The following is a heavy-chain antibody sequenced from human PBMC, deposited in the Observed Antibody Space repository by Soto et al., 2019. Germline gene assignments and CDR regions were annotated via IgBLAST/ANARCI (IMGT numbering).Heavy chain of an antibody. V-gene: IGHV4-39*01. CDR2: IYYSGST. J-gene: IGHJ5*02. Sequence: QLQLQESGPGLVKPSETLSLTCTVSGGSISSSSYYWGWIRQPPGKGLEWIGSIYYSGSTYYNPSLKRRVPLSADTAKNHFALKLSSVTAADTAVYYCASAKIAFYNWFVPWGQGTLVTVSS. CDR1: GGSISSSSYY. D-gene: IGHD3-3*02. CDR3: ASAKIAFYNWFVP.